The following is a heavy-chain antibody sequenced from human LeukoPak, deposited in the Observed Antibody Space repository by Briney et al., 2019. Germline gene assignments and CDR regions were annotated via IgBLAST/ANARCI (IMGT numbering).Heavy chain of an antibody. Sequence: PGGSLRLSCAASGFSLSSYAMSWVRQAPGKGLEWVSAISSSDDGTYHAGSVRGRFTISRDNAKNSVYLQMNSLRDEDTALYYCARLSAYYYGSYFYYYMDVWGKGTTVTVSS. CDR3: ARLSAYYYGSYFYYYMDV. V-gene: IGHV3-23*01. D-gene: IGHD3-10*01. CDR2: ISSSDDGT. J-gene: IGHJ6*03. CDR1: GFSLSSYA.